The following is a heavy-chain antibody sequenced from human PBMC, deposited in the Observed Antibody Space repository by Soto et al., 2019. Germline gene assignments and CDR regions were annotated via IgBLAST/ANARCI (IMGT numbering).Heavy chain of an antibody. CDR2: IYYSGST. J-gene: IGHJ4*02. CDR1: GGSISSGGYY. V-gene: IGHV4-31*03. D-gene: IGHD1-1*01. CDR3: ARRRDWNDGGYFDY. Sequence: SETLSLTCTVSGGSISSGGYYWSWIRQHPGKGLEWIGYIYYSGSTYYNPSLKSRVIISVDTSKNQFSLKLSSVTAADTAVYYCARRRDWNDGGYFDYWGQGTLVTVSS.